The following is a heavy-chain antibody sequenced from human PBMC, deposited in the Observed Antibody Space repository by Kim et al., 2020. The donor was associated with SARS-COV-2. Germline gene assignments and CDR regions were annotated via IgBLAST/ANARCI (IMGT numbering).Heavy chain of an antibody. Sequence: SETLSLTCTVSGGSISSGGYYWSWIRQHPGKDLEWIGYIYYSGSTYYNPSLKSRVTISVDTSKNQFSLKLSSVTAADTAVYYCARVRNGAFDIWGQGTMVTVSS. J-gene: IGHJ3*02. CDR2: IYYSGST. CDR3: ARVRNGAFDI. D-gene: IGHD2-8*01. V-gene: IGHV4-31*03. CDR1: GGSISSGGYY.